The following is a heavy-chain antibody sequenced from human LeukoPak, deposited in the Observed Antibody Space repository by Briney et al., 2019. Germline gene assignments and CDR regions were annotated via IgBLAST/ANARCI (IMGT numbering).Heavy chain of an antibody. CDR3: AKNTQYSGYYDC. D-gene: IGHD6-6*01. CDR2: ISTDGSIT. CDR1: GFTFSAYW. V-gene: IGHV3-74*01. Sequence: GGSLRLSCAASGFTFSAYWMHWVRQAPGKGLVWVSRISTDGSITTYADSAKGRFTISRDNAKNTLYLQMNSLRAEDTAVYYCAKNTQYSGYYDCWGQGTLVAVSS. J-gene: IGHJ4*02.